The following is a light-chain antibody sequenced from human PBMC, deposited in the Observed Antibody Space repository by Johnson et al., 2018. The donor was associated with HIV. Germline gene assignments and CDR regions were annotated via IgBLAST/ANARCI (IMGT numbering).Light chain of an antibody. J-gene: IGLJ1*01. CDR2: ENN. CDR1: SSNIGNND. CDR3: GTWDSSLSVYV. Sequence: QSVLTQPPSVSAAPGQKVTISCSGSSSNIGNNDVSWYQQLPGTAPKLLIYENNKRPSGIPDRFSGSKSGTSATLGITGLQTGAEADYYCGTWDSSLSVYVFGTGTKVTV. V-gene: IGLV1-51*02.